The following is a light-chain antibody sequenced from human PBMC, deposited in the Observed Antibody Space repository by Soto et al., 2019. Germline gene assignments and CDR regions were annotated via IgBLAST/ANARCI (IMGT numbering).Light chain of an antibody. Sequence: EIVLTQSPGTLSLSPGEKATLSCRASQSVSSSFLAWYQQIPGQAPRLLIYGASSRATGISDRFSASGSGTDFTLTISRLEPEDFAVYYCQQYGSSLITFGQGTRLEIK. CDR1: QSVSSSF. J-gene: IGKJ5*01. CDR3: QQYGSSLIT. V-gene: IGKV3-20*01. CDR2: GAS.